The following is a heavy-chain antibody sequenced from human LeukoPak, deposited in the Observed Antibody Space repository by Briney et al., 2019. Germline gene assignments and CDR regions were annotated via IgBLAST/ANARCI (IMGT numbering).Heavy chain of an antibody. V-gene: IGHV4-31*03. J-gene: IGHJ5*02. CDR3: ARVEATYYYGSGSSDWFDP. CDR2: IYYSGST. CDR1: GGSISSGGYY. D-gene: IGHD3-10*01. Sequence: SQTLSLTCTVSGGSISSGGYYWSWIRHHPGKGLEWIGYIYYSGSTHYNPSLKSRYTISVDTAKNQFSLKLSSVTAADTAVYYCARVEATYYYGSGSSDWFDPWGQGTLVTVSS.